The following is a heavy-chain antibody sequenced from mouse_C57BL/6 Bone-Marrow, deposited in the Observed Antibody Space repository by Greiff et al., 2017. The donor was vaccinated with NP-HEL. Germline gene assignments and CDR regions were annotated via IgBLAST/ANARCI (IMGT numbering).Heavy chain of an antibody. V-gene: IGHV5-6*01. D-gene: IGHD2-3*01. CDR2: ISSGGSYT. J-gene: IGHJ4*01. CDR1: GFTFSSYG. CDR3: ASFYDHYYYAMDY. Sequence: EVKLMESGGDLVKPGGSLKLSCAASGFTFSSYGMSWVRQTPDKRLEWVATISSGGSYTYYPDSVKGRFTISRDNAKNTLYLQMSSLKSEDTAMYYCASFYDHYYYAMDYWGQGTSVTVSS.